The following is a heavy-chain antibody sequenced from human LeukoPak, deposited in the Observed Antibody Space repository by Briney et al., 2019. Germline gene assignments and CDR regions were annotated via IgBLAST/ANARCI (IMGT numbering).Heavy chain of an antibody. CDR1: GYTLTELS. D-gene: IGHD3-10*01. CDR2: FDPEDGET. V-gene: IGHV1-24*01. Sequence: ASVKVSCKVSGYTLTELSMHWVRQAPGKGLEWMGGFDPEDGETIYAQKFLGRVTMTEDTSTDTAYMELSSLRSEDTAVYYCATGSMVRGVIDYWGQGTLVTVSS. J-gene: IGHJ4*02. CDR3: ATGSMVRGVIDY.